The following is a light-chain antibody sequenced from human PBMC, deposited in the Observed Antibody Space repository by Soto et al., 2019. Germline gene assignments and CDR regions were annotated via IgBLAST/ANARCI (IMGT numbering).Light chain of an antibody. V-gene: IGKV3-11*01. Sequence: EIVLTQSPATLSLSPGERATLSCRASQSVSSYLAWYQQKPGQAPRLLIYDASNRATGIPARFSGSGSGTDFTLTLSSLEPEDFAVYYCQQRSNWPTCGQGPKVEIK. J-gene: IGKJ1*01. CDR3: QQRSNWPT. CDR2: DAS. CDR1: QSVSSY.